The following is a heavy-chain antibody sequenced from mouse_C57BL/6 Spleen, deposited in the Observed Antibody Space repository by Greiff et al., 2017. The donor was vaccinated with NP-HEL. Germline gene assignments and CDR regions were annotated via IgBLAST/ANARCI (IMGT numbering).Heavy chain of an antibody. J-gene: IGHJ4*01. CDR2: IDPENGDT. D-gene: IGHD2-5*01. V-gene: IGHV14-4*01. Sequence: VQLKESGAELVRPGASVKLSCTASGFNIKDDYMHWVKQRPEQGLEWIGWIDPENGDTEYASKFQGKATITADTSSNTAYLQLSSLTSEDTAVYYCTTYSNYEGYAMDYWGQGTSVTVSS. CDR1: GFNIKDDY. CDR3: TTYSNYEGYAMDY.